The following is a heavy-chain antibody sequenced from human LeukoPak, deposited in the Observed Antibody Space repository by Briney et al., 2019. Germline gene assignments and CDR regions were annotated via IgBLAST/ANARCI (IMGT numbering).Heavy chain of an antibody. CDR1: GFTFSTYG. J-gene: IGHJ4*02. CDR2: ISGSGGST. Sequence: GGSLRLSCVVSGFTFSTYGMHWVRQAPGKGLEWVSAISGSGGSTYYADSVKGRFTISRDNSKNTLYLQMNSLRAEDTAVYYCAKVTLIAVAGTLDYWGRGTLVTVSS. D-gene: IGHD6-19*01. V-gene: IGHV3-23*01. CDR3: AKVTLIAVAGTLDY.